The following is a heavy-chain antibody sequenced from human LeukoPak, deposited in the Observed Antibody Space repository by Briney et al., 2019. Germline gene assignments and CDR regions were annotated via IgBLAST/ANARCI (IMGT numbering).Heavy chain of an antibody. CDR1: DFSFSNYG. V-gene: IGHV3-30*18. D-gene: IGHD1-26*01. CDR2: ILYDGNNK. Sequence: GGSLRLSCAASDFSFSNYGMHWARQAPGKGLEWVAVILYDGNNKHYAESVKGRFTISRDNSNNMLYLQMNSLRPEDTAVYYCAKDRLFGSGLNGPHYYYGMDVWGQGTRVTVSS. J-gene: IGHJ6*02. CDR3: AKDRLFGSGLNGPHYYYGMDV.